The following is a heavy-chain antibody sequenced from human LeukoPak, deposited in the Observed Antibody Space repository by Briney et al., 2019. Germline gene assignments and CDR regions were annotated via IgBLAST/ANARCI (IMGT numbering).Heavy chain of an antibody. V-gene: IGHV3-23*01. CDR3: ARFRRGNYFGY. Sequence: QSGGSLRLSCAASGFTFSSYAMSWVRQAPGKGLEWVSAISGSGGGTYYADSVKGRFTISRDNSKNTLYLQMNSLRAEDTAVYYCARFRRGNYFGYWGQGTLVTVSS. J-gene: IGHJ4*02. CDR2: ISGSGGGT. CDR1: GFTFSSYA. D-gene: IGHD3-16*01.